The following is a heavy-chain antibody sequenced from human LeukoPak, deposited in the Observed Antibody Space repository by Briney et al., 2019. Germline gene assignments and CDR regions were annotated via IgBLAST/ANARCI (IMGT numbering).Heavy chain of an antibody. Sequence: SETLSLTCAVSGGSIGSYYWSWIRQPPGKGLEWVGYIYYSGSTNYNPSLQSRVTISADTSKTQFSLKLRSVTAADTAVYYCAVLARYSSGWYSDYWGQGTLVTVSS. CDR3: AVLARYSSGWYSDY. CDR2: IYYSGST. D-gene: IGHD6-19*01. V-gene: IGHV4-59*01. J-gene: IGHJ4*02. CDR1: GGSIGSYY.